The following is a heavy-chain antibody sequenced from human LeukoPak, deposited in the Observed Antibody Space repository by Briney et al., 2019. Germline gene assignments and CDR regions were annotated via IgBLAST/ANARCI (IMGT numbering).Heavy chain of an antibody. J-gene: IGHJ6*02. CDR3: ARDGQYQSDIVVVPALRTYYYYGMDV. CDR2: IIPILGIA. Sequence: SVKVSCKASGGTFSSYAISWVRQAPGQGLEWMGRIIPILGIANYAQKFQGRVTITADKSTSTAYMELSSLRSEDTAVYYCARDGQYQSDIVVVPALRTYYYYGMDVWGQGTTVTVSS. CDR1: GGTFSSYA. D-gene: IGHD2-2*01. V-gene: IGHV1-69*04.